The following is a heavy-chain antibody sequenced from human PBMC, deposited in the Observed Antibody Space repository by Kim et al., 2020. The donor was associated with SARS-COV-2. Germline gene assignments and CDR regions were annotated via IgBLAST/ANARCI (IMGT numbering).Heavy chain of an antibody. CDR3: ARGSDSSGWYWFDP. D-gene: IGHD6-19*01. Sequence: NPSLKSRVTISVDTSKNQFSLKLSSVTAADTAVYYCARGSDSSGWYWFDPWGQGTLVTVSS. V-gene: IGHV4-34*01. J-gene: IGHJ5*02.